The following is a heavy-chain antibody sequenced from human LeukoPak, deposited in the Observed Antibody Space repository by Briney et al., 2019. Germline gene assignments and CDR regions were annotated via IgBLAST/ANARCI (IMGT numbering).Heavy chain of an antibody. Sequence: GGSLRLSCAASGFTVSSTYMNWVRQAPGKGLEWVSVIYSGGSTYYADSVKGRFTISRDNSKNTLYPQMNSLRAEDTALYYCARGQNIPAWGQGTLVTVSS. CDR1: GFTVSSTY. CDR2: IYSGGST. V-gene: IGHV3-53*01. CDR3: ARGQNIPA. J-gene: IGHJ4*02. D-gene: IGHD1/OR15-1a*01.